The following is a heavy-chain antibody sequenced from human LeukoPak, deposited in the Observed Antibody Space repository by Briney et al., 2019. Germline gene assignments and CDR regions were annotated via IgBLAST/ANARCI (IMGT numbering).Heavy chain of an antibody. CDR1: GFTFSSYA. CDR2: VSSTGVST. J-gene: IGHJ6*02. V-gene: IGHV3-23*01. D-gene: IGHD3-10*01. Sequence: GGSLRLSCAASGFTFSSYAMSWVRQAPGKGLEWVSAVSSTGVSTYYADSVKGRFTISRDNSKNTLYLQMNSLRAEDTAVYYCIMVRPRLDVWGQGTTVTVSS. CDR3: IMVRPRLDV.